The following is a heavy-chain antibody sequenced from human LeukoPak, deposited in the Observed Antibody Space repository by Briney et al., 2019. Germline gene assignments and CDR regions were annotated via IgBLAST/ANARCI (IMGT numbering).Heavy chain of an antibody. J-gene: IGHJ4*02. Sequence: GGSLRLSCAASGFSLSSYWMTWVRQAPGKGLEWVSTFSGSGGSTYYADSVKGRFTISRDNSKNTLYLQMNSLRAEDTAVYYCAREEGGRLGIDYYFDYWGQGTLVTVSS. CDR3: AREEGGRLGIDYYFDY. CDR1: GFSLSSYW. CDR2: FSGSGGST. V-gene: IGHV3-23*01. D-gene: IGHD7-27*01.